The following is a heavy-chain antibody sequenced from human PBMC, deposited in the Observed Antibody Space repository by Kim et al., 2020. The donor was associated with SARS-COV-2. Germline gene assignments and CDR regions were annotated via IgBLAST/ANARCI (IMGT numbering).Heavy chain of an antibody. V-gene: IGHV3-11*04. CDR3: ARGVAGGNSYTMDV. CDR1: GFTFSDYY. Sequence: GGSLRLSCAASGFTFSDYYMSWIRQAPGKGLEWVSYISSGGSTKFYADSVKGRFTISRVNAKNSLYLQMNSLRAEDTAVFFCARGVAGGNSYTMDVWGQGTTVTVSS. J-gene: IGHJ6*02. CDR2: ISSGGSTK. D-gene: IGHD6-19*01.